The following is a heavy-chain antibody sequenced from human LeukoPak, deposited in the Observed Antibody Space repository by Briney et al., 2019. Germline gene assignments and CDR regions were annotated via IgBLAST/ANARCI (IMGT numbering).Heavy chain of an antibody. CDR3: SRGLNSSKLGY. J-gene: IGHJ4*02. V-gene: IGHV4-31*02. Sequence: SVDHDGNRIRKKTGKGLEWIGSIHPNGMLCNNRSLESRGTMSRDTSKSQFSLNLNSVTAAATAVYFCSRGLNSSKLGYWGQGILVTVSS. CDR1: SVDHD. CDR2: IHPNGML. D-gene: IGHD2/OR15-2a*01.